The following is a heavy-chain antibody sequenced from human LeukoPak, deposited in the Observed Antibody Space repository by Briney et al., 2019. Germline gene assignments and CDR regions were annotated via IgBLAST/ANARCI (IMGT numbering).Heavy chain of an antibody. Sequence: SQTLSLTCALSGDSVSSNSAAWNWIRQSPSRGLEWLGRTYYRSKWYNDYAVSVKSRMTINPDTSKNQFSLQLDSVTPEDTAVYYCARDGQQLGLIDYWGQGTLVTVSS. J-gene: IGHJ4*02. CDR2: TYYRSKWYN. CDR3: ARDGQQLGLIDY. V-gene: IGHV6-1*01. D-gene: IGHD6-13*01. CDR1: GDSVSSNSAA.